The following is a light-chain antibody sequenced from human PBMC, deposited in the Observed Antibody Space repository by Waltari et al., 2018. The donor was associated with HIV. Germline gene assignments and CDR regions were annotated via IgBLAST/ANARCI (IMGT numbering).Light chain of an antibody. J-gene: IGLJ1*01. V-gene: IGLV4-69*01. CDR2: LNSDGSH. CDR1: SGPSHYA. Sequence: QLVLTQSPSASASLGASVTLTCTLSSGPSHYAIAWHPQQPEKGPRYLMKLNSDGSHTKGDGIPDRFSGSSSGAERYLTISTLQSEDEADYYCQTWGTGIQVFGSGTKVTVL. CDR3: QTWGTGIQV.